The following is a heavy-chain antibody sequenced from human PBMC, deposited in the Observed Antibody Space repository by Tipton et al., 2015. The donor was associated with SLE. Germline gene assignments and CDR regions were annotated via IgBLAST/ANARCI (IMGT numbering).Heavy chain of an antibody. V-gene: IGHV1-18*01. J-gene: IGHJ6*03. CDR2: INVYNLNT. Sequence: QVQLVQSGAEVKKPGAAVKVSCKTSGYTFTSYSISWVRQAPGQGLEWMGWINVYNLNTRYAQKLQGRVTMAIDTSTSTAYMELRGLTSDDTAGYYCARTLLDYYYYMDVGGKGTTVTVSS. CDR1: GYTFTSYS. CDR3: ARTLLDYYYYMDV.